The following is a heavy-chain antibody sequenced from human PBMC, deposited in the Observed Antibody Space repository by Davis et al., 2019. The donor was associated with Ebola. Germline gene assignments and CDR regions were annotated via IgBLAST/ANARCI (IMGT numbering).Heavy chain of an antibody. D-gene: IGHD3-9*01. CDR3: ARALRGLSGYGMDV. CDR2: ITNTGDT. Sequence: GGSLRLSCVASGFTLRTYDMHWVRRATGKGLEWVSTITNTGDTYYPGSVKGRFTISRENAQNSLYLQMNSLTAGDTAVYYCARALRGLSGYGMDVWGKGTTVTVSS. J-gene: IGHJ6*04. V-gene: IGHV3-13*01. CDR1: GFTLRTYD.